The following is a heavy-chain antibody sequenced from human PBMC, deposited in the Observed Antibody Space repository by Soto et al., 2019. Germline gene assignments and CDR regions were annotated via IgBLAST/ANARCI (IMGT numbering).Heavy chain of an antibody. J-gene: IGHJ5*01. CDR2: IYYSGST. V-gene: IGHV4-59*08. CDR1: DGNSRGYY. D-gene: IGHD3-16*01. Sequence: VSDGNSRGYYGRCIRQTKGKGLEWIGYIYYSGSTNYNPSLKSRVTISVDTSKNQFSLKLSSVTAADTAVYYCAKGPYRIVNVCPVFDFRVQGSLVT. CDR3: AKGPYRIVNVCPVFDF.